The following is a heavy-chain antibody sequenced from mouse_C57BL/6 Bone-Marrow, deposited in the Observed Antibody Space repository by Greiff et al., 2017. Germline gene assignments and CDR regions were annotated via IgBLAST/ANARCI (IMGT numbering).Heavy chain of an antibody. CDR2: ISDGGSYT. J-gene: IGHJ1*03. CDR1: GFTFSSYA. D-gene: IGHD1-1*01. Sequence: EVKLVESGGGLVKPGGSLKLSCAASGFTFSSYAMSWVRQTPEKRLEWVATISDGGSYTYYPDNVKGRFTISRDNAKNNLYLQMSHLKSEATAMYYCARAVSITTVVATRAYWYFDVWGTGTTVTVSS. V-gene: IGHV5-4*03. CDR3: ARAVSITTVVATRAYWYFDV.